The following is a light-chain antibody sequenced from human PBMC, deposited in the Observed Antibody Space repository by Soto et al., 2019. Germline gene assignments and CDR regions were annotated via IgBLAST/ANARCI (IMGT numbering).Light chain of an antibody. J-gene: IGKJ2*01. CDR1: QSVLYTSNNKNY. CDR3: QQYYNTPYT. V-gene: IGKV4-1*01. Sequence: DIVMTQSPDSLAVSLGERATINCKSSQSVLYTSNNKNYLAWYQQRAGQPPKLLIYWASSRESGVPDRFSGSGSGTDFTLTISSPQAEDVAVYYCQQYYNTPYTFGQGTKLEIK. CDR2: WAS.